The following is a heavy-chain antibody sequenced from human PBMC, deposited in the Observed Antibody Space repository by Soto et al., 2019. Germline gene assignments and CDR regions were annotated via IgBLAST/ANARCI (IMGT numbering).Heavy chain of an antibody. CDR2: ISSSSSTI. D-gene: IGHD4-17*01. Sequence: EVQLVESGGGLVQPGGSLRLSCAASGFTFSSYSMNWVRQAPGKGLEWVSYISSSSSTIYYADSVKGRFTISRDNAKNSLYLQMNSLRDEDTAVYYCARDGEGWNYYYYYGMDVWGQGITVTVSS. CDR1: GFTFSSYS. V-gene: IGHV3-48*02. J-gene: IGHJ6*02. CDR3: ARDGEGWNYYYYYGMDV.